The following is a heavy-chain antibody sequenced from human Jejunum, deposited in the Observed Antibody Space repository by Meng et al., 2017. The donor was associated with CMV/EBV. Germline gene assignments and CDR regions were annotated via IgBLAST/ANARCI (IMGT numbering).Heavy chain of an antibody. D-gene: IGHD2-2*01. V-gene: IGHV3-30*02. CDR2: IRYDGNNK. CDR1: GFTFSTYG. Sequence: GFTFSTYGMHWVRLAPGRGLEWVAFIRYDGNNKYYTDSVKGRFTISRDNSRSTLFLQMNSLGPDDTAVYYCARDRTSVIVPAAILYWGQGTLVTVSS. J-gene: IGHJ4*02. CDR3: ARDRTSVIVPAAILY.